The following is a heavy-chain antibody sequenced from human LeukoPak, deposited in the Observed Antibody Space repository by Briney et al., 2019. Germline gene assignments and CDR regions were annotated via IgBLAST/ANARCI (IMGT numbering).Heavy chain of an antibody. CDR1: GYTFTGYY. CDR3: ARGGYYGSGSFPDY. J-gene: IGHJ4*02. D-gene: IGHD3-10*01. Sequence: ASVKVSCKASGYTFTGYYIHWMRQAPGQGLEWMGWISAYNGETNYAQNLQGRVTMTTDTSTSTAYMDLRSLRSDDTAVYYCARGGYYGSGSFPDYWGQGTLVTVSS. V-gene: IGHV1-18*04. CDR2: ISAYNGET.